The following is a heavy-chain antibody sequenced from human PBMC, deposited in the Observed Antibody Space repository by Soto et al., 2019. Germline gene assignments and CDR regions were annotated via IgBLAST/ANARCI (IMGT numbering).Heavy chain of an antibody. CDR3: ARGSDDFWSGYYSDY. V-gene: IGHV3-33*01. D-gene: IGHD3-3*01. J-gene: IGHJ4*02. CDR2: IWYDGSNK. CDR1: GFTFSSYG. Sequence: PGGSLRLSCAASGFTFSSYGMHWVRQAPGKGLEWVAVIWYDGSNKYYADSVKGRFTISRDNSKNTLYLQMNSLRAEDTAVYYCARGSDDFWSGYYSDYWGQGTLVTVSS.